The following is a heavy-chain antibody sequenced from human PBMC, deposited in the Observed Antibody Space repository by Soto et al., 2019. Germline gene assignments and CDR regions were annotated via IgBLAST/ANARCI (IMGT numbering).Heavy chain of an antibody. V-gene: IGHV1-69*01. CDR2: IIPILGSP. CDR1: GGSFRRYA. J-gene: IGHJ3*02. Sequence: QVQLVQSGAEVKKPGSSVSVSCKVSGGSFRRYAITWVRQAPGQGLEWMGGIIPILGSPNYAQRFQDRVSITADESTSTTYMDLRSLRSEDAAVYYCASRDRVDAFDIWGQGTVVTVSS. CDR3: ASRDRVDAFDI.